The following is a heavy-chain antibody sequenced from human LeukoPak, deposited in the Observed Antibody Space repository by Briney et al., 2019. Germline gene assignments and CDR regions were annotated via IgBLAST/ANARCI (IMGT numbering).Heavy chain of an antibody. D-gene: IGHD2-21*02. Sequence: ASVKVSCKASGYTFTYYGIVWVRQAPGQGLEYMGWISANNGNTNYAQRFQGRVTMTTETSTTTAYMELRSLTSDDTAVYYCARTYCAEDCSIRYFDYWGQGTLVTVSS. CDR1: GYTFTYYG. J-gene: IGHJ4*02. V-gene: IGHV1-18*01. CDR2: ISANNGNT. CDR3: ARTYCAEDCSIRYFDY.